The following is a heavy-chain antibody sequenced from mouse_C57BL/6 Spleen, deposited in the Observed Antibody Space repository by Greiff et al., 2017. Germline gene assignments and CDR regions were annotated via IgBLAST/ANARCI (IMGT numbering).Heavy chain of an antibody. CDR3: EAYYSNYDAMDY. J-gene: IGHJ4*01. D-gene: IGHD2-5*01. CDR2: IYPGDGDT. Sequence: QVQLKESGPELVKPGASVKISCKASGYAFSSSWMNWVKQRPGKGLEWIGRIYPGDGDTNYNGKFKGKDTLTADKSSSTAYMQLSSLTSEDSAVYFCEAYYSNYDAMDYWGQGTSVTVSS. V-gene: IGHV1-82*01. CDR1: GYAFSSSW.